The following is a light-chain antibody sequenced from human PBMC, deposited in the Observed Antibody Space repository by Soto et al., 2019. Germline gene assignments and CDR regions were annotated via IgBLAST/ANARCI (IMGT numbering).Light chain of an antibody. J-gene: IGKJ1*01. CDR1: QSVSSY. CDR2: DAS. V-gene: IGKV3-11*01. CDR3: RPPGTWLPTSP. Sequence: VLTQSAGALSLSQGERATLSCRASQSVSSYLAWYQQKPGQAPRLLIYDASNRATGIPARFSGSGSGTDFTLTISSLEPEAFAVFHCRPPGTWLPTSPFAEGTRLDIK.